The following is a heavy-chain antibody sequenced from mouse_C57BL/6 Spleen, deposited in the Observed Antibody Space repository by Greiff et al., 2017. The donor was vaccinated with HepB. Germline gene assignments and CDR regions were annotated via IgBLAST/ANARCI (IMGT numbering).Heavy chain of an antibody. CDR2: IDPNSGGT. CDR1: GYTFTSYW. V-gene: IGHV1-72*01. J-gene: IGHJ4*01. Sequence: VKLQESGAELVKPGASVKLSCKASGYTFTSYWMHWVKQRPGRGLEWIGRIDPNSGGTKYNEKFKSKATLTVDKPSSTAYMQLSSLTSEDSAVYYCARYYGSSYGYYAMDYWGQGTSVTVSS. CDR3: ARYYGSSYGYYAMDY. D-gene: IGHD1-1*01.